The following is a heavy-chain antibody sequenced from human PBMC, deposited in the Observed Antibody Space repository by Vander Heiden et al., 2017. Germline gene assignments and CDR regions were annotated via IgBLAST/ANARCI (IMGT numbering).Heavy chain of an antibody. CDR2: INHSGST. CDR3: ARVRRPYCSGGSCYSRGMDV. CDR1: GGSFSGYY. J-gene: IGHJ6*02. Sequence: QVQLQQWGAGLLKPSETLSLTCAVYGGSFSGYYWRWIRQPPGKGLEWIGEINHSGSTNYNPSLKSRVTISVDTSKNQFSLKLSSVTAADTAVYYCARVRRPYCSGGSCYSRGMDVWGQGTTVTVSS. V-gene: IGHV4-34*01. D-gene: IGHD2-15*01.